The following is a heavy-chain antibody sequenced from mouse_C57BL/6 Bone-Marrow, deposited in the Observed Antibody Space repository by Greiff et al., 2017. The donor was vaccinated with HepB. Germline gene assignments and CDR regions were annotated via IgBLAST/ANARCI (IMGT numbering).Heavy chain of an antibody. J-gene: IGHJ2*01. CDR2: IRNKANNHAT. V-gene: IGHV6-6*01. D-gene: IGHD1-1*01. CDR3: TRHYGSSLYYFDY. CDR1: GFTFSDAW. Sequence: EVQLVESGGGLVQPGGSMKLSCAASGFTFSDAWMDWVRQSPEKGLEWVAEIRNKANNHATYYAESVNGRFTISRDDSKSSVYLQMNSLRAEDTGIYYCTRHYGSSLYYFDYWGQGTTLTVSS.